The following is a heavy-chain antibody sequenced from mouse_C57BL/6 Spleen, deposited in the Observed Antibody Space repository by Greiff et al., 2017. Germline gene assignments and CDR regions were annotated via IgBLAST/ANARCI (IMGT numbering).Heavy chain of an antibody. CDR1: GYTFTDYY. V-gene: IGHV1-26*01. J-gene: IGHJ3*01. CDR2: INPNNGGT. D-gene: IGHD2-3*01. Sequence: VQLQQSGPELVKPGASVKISCKASGYTFTDYYMNWVKQSHGKSLEWIGDINPNNGGTSYNQKFKGKATLTVDKSSSTAYMELRSLTSEDSAVYYCALIYDGLGGFAYWGQGTLVTVSA. CDR3: ALIYDGLGGFAY.